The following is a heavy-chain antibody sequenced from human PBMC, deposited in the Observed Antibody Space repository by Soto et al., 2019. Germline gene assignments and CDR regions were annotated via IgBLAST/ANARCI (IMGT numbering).Heavy chain of an antibody. CDR3: ARVPQWVRGPRDLLDV. CDR1: GESVSSNSAA. Sequence: SQTLSLTCAIFGESVSSNSAAWNWIRQSPSRGLEWLGRTYYRSKWYNDYAVSVKSRITINPDTSKNQFSLQLNSVTPEDTAVYYCARVPQWVRGPRDLLDVRGQGTSVTGSS. CDR2: TYYRSKWYN. V-gene: IGHV6-1*01. D-gene: IGHD3-10*01. J-gene: IGHJ6*02.